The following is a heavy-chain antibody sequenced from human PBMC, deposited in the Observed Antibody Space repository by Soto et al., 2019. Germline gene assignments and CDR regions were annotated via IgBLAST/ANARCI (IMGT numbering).Heavy chain of an antibody. CDR1: GGTFSSYA. D-gene: IGHD6-19*01. CDR3: ADEVYSSGHYYFDY. V-gene: IGHV1-69*13. Sequence: GASVKVSCKASGGTFSSYAISWVRQAPGQGLEWMGGIIPIFGTANYAQKFQGRVTITADESTSTAYMELSSLRSEDTAVYYCADEVYSSGHYYFDYWGQGTLVTVSS. J-gene: IGHJ4*02. CDR2: IIPIFGTA.